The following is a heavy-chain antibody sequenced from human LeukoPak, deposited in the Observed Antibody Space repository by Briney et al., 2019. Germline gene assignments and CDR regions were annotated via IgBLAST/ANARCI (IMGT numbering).Heavy chain of an antibody. CDR3: ARASLTVTTSSCFDP. D-gene: IGHD4-17*01. CDR2: ISYSGST. J-gene: IGHJ5*02. V-gene: IGHV4-59*01. Sequence: PSETLSLTCTVSGGSISSYYWSWIRQPPGKGLEWIGYISYSGSTNYNPSLKSRVTMSVDTSKNQFSLKPSSVTAADTAVYYCARASLTVTTSSCFDPWGQGTLVTVSS. CDR1: GGSISSYY.